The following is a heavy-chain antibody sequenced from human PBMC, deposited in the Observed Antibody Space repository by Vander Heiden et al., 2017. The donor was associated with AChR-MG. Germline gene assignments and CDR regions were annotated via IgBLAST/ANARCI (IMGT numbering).Heavy chain of an antibody. J-gene: IGHJ6*02. CDR2: INAGNGNT. Sequence: QVQPVQTGAVVKKPGASVKVPCKASGYTFSTYAMNWVRQAPEQRLEWMGWINAGNGNTKYSQKFQGRVTITRDTSASTAYMELSSLRSEDTAVYYCARSPPVTASYYYYGMDVWGQGTTVTVSS. V-gene: IGHV1-3*01. D-gene: IGHD2-21*02. CDR3: ARSPPVTASYYYYGMDV. CDR1: GYTFSTYA.